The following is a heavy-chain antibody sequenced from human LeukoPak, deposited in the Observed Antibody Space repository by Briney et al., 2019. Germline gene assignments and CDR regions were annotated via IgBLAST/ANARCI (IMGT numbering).Heavy chain of an antibody. CDR2: IIPILGIA. V-gene: IGHV1-69*04. Sequence: SVKVSCKASGGTFSSYTISWVRQAPGQGLEWMGRIIPILGIANYAQKFQGRVTITADKSTSTAYMELSSLRSEDTAVYYCARDPPPVYCSSTSASPWGQGPLAT. J-gene: IGHJ5*02. CDR1: GGTFSSYT. CDR3: ARDPPPVYCSSTSASP. D-gene: IGHD2-2*01.